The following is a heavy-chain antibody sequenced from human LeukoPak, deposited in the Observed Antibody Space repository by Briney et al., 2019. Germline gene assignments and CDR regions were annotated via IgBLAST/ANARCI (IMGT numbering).Heavy chain of an antibody. CDR3: ARAPPHYYYDSSGYQSDAFDI. CDR1: GFTVSSNY. CDR2: IYSGGST. J-gene: IGHJ3*02. Sequence: PGGSLRLSCAASGFTVSSNYMSWVRQAPGKGLEWVSVIYSGGSTYYADSVKGRFTISGDNSKNKVYLQLNSLQAADTAVYYCARAPPHYYYDSSGYQSDAFDIWGQGTMVTVSS. V-gene: IGHV3-53*01. D-gene: IGHD3-22*01.